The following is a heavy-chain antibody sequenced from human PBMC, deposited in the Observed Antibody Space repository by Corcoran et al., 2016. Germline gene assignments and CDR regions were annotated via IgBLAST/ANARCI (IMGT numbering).Heavy chain of an antibody. CDR2: IIPIFGTA. V-gene: IGHV1-69*01. D-gene: IGHD3-10*01. CDR3: ARGVYYGSGNQNYFDY. Sequence: QVQLVQSGAEVKKPGSSVKVSCKASGGTFSSYAISWVRQAPGQGLEWMGGIIPIFGTANYAQKFQGRVTITADESTSTAYMELSSLRSEDTAVDYCARGVYYGSGNQNYFDYWGQGTLVTVSS. CDR1: GGTFSSYA. J-gene: IGHJ4*02.